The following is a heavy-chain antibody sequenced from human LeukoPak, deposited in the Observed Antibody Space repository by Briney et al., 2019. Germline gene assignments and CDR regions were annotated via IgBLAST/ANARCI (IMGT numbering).Heavy chain of an antibody. CDR2: IYSGGST. CDR1: GFLHSGTY. D-gene: IGHD2-15*01. CDR3: ARGGVAILPLDY. Sequence: GGSLRLLFAAYGFLHSGTYMSWVRPAPGKRVEWVSIIYSGGSTYYAASVKGRFTISRDFSKNTVFLQMNSLRVEDTAIYYGARGGVAILPLDYWGQRTLVTVSS. V-gene: IGHV3-66*01. J-gene: IGHJ4*02.